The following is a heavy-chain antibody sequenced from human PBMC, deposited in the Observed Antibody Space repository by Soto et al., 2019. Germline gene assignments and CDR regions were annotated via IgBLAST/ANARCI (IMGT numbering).Heavy chain of an antibody. CDR1: GGSIASANW. Sequence: SETLSLTCAVSGGSIASANWWTWVRQPPGGGLEWIGEISHSGITNYKASLKSRVTMSVDKTKNDVSLKLTSVTAADTAVYYCARVLRGWFDPWGQGTPVTVSS. CDR3: ARVLRGWFDP. J-gene: IGHJ5*02. V-gene: IGHV4-4*02. CDR2: ISHSGIT.